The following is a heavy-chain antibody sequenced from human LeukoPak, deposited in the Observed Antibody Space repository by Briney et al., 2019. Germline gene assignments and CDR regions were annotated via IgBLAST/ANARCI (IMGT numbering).Heavy chain of an antibody. CDR1: GFTFSSYW. CDR3: AREPPYCSGGSCHLRSFDY. CDR2: INSDGSST. Sequence: GGSLRLSCAASGFTFSSYWMHWVRQAPGKGLVWVSRINSDGSSTSYADSVKGRFTISRDNAKNTLYLQTNSLRAEDTAVYYCAREPPYCSGGSCHLRSFDYWGQGTLVTVSS. V-gene: IGHV3-74*01. D-gene: IGHD2-15*01. J-gene: IGHJ4*02.